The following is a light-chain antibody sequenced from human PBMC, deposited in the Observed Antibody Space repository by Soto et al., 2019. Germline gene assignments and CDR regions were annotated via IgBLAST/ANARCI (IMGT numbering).Light chain of an antibody. V-gene: IGLV2-14*01. CDR2: EVH. CDR1: SSDVGAYDY. CDR3: SSYRSTITFYV. J-gene: IGLJ1*01. Sequence: QSVLTQPASVSGSPGQSITISCTGTSSDVGAYDYVSWYQQHPGRAPKLIIYEVHNRPSGVSNRFSGSKSGSTASLTNSGLQAEDEADYYCSSYRSTITFYVFGTGTKLTVL.